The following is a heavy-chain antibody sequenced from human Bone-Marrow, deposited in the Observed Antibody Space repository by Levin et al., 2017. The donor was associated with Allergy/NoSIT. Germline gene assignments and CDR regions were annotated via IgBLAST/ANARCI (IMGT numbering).Heavy chain of an antibody. Sequence: VASVKVSCKASGYTFTSYDISWVRQAPGQGLEWMGWISAYNGNTNYAQKLQGRVSLTTDTSTSTAYMDLRSLRSDDTAVYYCARGGAAAGYDYWGQGTLVTVSS. CDR1: GYTFTSYD. D-gene: IGHD6-13*01. CDR3: ARGGAAAGYDY. J-gene: IGHJ4*02. V-gene: IGHV1-18*01. CDR2: ISAYNGNT.